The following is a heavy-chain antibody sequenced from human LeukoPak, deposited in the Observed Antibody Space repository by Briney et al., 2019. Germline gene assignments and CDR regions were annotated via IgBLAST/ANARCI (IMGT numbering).Heavy chain of an antibody. CDR1: GGTFSSYA. D-gene: IGHD6-13*01. CDR3: ARDSSSWDEYYHYYYMEV. Sequence: ASVKVSCKASGGTFSSYAISWVRQAPGRGLEWMGGIIPIFGTANYAQKFQGRVTITTDESTSTAYMELSSLRSEDTAVYYWARDSSSWDEYYHYYYMEVWGKGPRSPSP. J-gene: IGHJ6*03. V-gene: IGHV1-69*05. CDR2: IIPIFGTA.